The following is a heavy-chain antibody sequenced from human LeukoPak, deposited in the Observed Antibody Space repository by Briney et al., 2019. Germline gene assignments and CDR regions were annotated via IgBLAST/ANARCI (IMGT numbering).Heavy chain of an antibody. CDR3: AREVSEVYGDYAAGYYYYMDV. J-gene: IGHJ6*03. Sequence: GGSLRLSCAASGFTFSSYSMNWVRQAPGKGLEWVSYISSSSSTIYYADSVKGRFTISRDNAKNSLYLQMNSLRAEDTAVYYCAREVSEVYGDYAAGYYYYMDVWGKGTTVTVSS. CDR2: ISSSSSTI. V-gene: IGHV3-48*01. CDR1: GFTFSSYS. D-gene: IGHD4-17*01.